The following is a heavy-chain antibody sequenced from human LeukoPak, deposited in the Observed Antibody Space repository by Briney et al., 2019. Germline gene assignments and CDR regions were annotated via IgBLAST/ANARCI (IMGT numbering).Heavy chain of an antibody. CDR3: AKLRGATIIAWYFDY. J-gene: IGHJ4*02. D-gene: IGHD5-12*01. CDR1: GFTFRSYG. CDR2: IRYDGSNK. V-gene: IGHV3-30*02. Sequence: TGGSLRLSCAASGFTFRSYGMHWVRQAPGKGLEWVAFIRYDGSNKYYADSVKGRFTISRDNSKNTLYLQMNSLRAEDTAVYYCAKLRGATIIAWYFDYWGQGTLVTVSS.